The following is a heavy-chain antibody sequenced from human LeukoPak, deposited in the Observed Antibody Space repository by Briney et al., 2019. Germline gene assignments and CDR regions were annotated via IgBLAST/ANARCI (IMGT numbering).Heavy chain of an antibody. CDR3: ARGAVADLLFDY. J-gene: IGHJ4*02. V-gene: IGHV1-69*01. CDR2: IIPIFGTA. Sequence: GSSVKVSCKASGGPFSSYAISWVRKAPGQGLEWMGGIIPIFGTANYAQKFQGRVTITADESTSTAYMELSSLRSEDTAVYYCARGAVADLLFDYWGQGTLVTVSS. D-gene: IGHD6-19*01. CDR1: GGPFSSYA.